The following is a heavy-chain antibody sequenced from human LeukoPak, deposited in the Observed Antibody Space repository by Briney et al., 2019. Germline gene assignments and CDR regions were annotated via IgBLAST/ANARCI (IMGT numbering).Heavy chain of an antibody. V-gene: IGHV3-23*01. CDR3: AKGGGLSSPIAN. Sequence: GGSLRLSCAASGFTFSTYAMSWVRQAPGKGLEWVSAISGSGGSTCYADSVKGRFTISRDNSKNTLYLQMNSLRAEDTAVYYCAKGGGLSSPIANWGQGTLVTVSS. J-gene: IGHJ4*02. CDR1: GFTFSTYA. CDR2: ISGSGGST. D-gene: IGHD3/OR15-3a*01.